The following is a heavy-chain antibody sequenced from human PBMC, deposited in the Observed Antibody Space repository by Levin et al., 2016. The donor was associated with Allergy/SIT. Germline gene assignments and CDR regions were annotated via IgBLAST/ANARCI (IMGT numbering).Heavy chain of an antibody. CDR1: GGSISSSSYY. CDR2: IYYSGST. CDR3: ARNLRYFDWVEGYYYYGMDV. Sequence: SETLSLTCTVSGGSISSSSYYWSWIRQPPGKGLEWIGYIYYSGSTNYNPSLKSRVTISVDTSKNQFSLKLSSVTAADTAVYYCARNLRYFDWVEGYYYYGMDVWGQGTTVTVSS. D-gene: IGHD3-9*01. J-gene: IGHJ6*02. V-gene: IGHV4-61*01.